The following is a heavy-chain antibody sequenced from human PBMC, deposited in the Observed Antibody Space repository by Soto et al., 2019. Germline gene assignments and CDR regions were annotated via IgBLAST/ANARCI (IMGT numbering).Heavy chain of an antibody. CDR1: GFTFSSYS. Sequence: GGSLRLSCAASGFTFSSYSMNWVRQAPGKVLEWVSYISSSSSTIYYADSVKGRFTISRDNAKNSLYLQMNSLRDEDTAVYYWASQEMGYYYYYGMDVWGQGTTVTVSS. CDR3: ASQEMGYYYYYGMDV. D-gene: IGHD3-16*01. CDR2: ISSSSSTI. V-gene: IGHV3-48*02. J-gene: IGHJ6*02.